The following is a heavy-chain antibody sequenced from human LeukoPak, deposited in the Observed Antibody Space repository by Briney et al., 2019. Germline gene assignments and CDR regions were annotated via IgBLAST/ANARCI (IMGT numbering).Heavy chain of an antibody. D-gene: IGHD4-17*01. J-gene: IGHJ4*02. CDR1: GFTFSSYA. CDR2: ISGSGGNT. V-gene: IGHV3-23*01. CDR3: AKGRNEDGDAALNY. Sequence: PGRSLRLSCAASGFTFSSYAMSWVRQAPGKGLEWISSISGSGGNTFYADSVKGRFTISRDNSKNTLYLQMYSLRAEDTAAYHCAKGRNEDGDAALNYWGQGTLVTVSS.